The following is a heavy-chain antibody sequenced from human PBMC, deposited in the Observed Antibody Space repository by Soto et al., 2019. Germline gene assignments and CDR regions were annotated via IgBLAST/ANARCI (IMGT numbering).Heavy chain of an antibody. V-gene: IGHV3-21*01. D-gene: IGHD1-1*01. Sequence: RGPLILSCAASGFTFRSYTMNRVRQAPGKGLEWVSSISSPSTYIYYAQSLKGRFTISRDNAKNSLYLQMNSLRDEDTAVYYCASDGSYWNDVGPDWGQGFLVTV. J-gene: IGHJ4*02. CDR1: GFTFRSYT. CDR2: ISSPSTYI. CDR3: ASDGSYWNDVGPD.